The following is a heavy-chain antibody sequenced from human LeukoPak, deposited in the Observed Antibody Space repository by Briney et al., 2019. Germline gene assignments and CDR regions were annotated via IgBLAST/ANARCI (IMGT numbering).Heavy chain of an antibody. CDR2: ISGSDDG. J-gene: IGHJ4*02. CDR1: GFTFSTYT. D-gene: IGHD4-23*01. Sequence: GGSLRLSCAASGFTFSTYTMSWVRQAPGKGLEWFSAISGSDDGYYADSVKGRFTISRDNSKNTLYLQMNSLRAEHTAVYYCAKARTPVTSYFDKWGQGTLVTVSS. CDR3: AKARTPVTSYFDK. V-gene: IGHV3-23*01.